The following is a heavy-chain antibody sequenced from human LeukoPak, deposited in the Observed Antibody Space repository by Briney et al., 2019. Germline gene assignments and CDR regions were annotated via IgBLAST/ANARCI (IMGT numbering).Heavy chain of an antibody. CDR2: IYPGDSDT. D-gene: IGHD2-2*01. J-gene: IGHJ4*02. CDR1: GYSFTSYW. Sequence: GESLKISCKGSGYSFTSYWIGWVCQMPGKGLEWMGIIYPGDSDTRYSPSFQGQVTISTDKSISTAYLQWSSLKASDTAMYYCARRLESSSTSCYLDYWGQGTLVTVSS. V-gene: IGHV5-51*01. CDR3: ARRLESSSTSCYLDY.